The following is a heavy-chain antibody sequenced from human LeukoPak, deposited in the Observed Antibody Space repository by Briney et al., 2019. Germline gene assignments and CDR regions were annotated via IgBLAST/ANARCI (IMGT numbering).Heavy chain of an antibody. Sequence: ASVKVSCKASGYTXTNYGITGVRQAPGQGLEWMGWISGYNGNTNYAQKLQGRVTMTTETSTSTAYMELRSLRSDDTAVYYCARTCSGASCYVIYWGQGTLLTVSS. CDR2: ISGYNGNT. CDR1: GYTXTNYG. J-gene: IGHJ4*02. D-gene: IGHD2-15*01. CDR3: ARTCSGASCYVIY. V-gene: IGHV1-18*01.